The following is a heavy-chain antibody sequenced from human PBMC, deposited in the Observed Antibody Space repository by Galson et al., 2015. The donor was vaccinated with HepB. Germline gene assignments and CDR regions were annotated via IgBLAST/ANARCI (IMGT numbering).Heavy chain of an antibody. CDR2: ISAYNGDT. Sequence: SVKVSCKASGYTFTSYAMHWVRQAPGQRLEWMGWISAYNGDTKYAQKFQGRVTMTTDTSTNTAYMELRSLRSDDTAVYYCARDRWPYSSGYYHSFDIWGQGTLVTVSS. CDR1: GYTFTSYA. J-gene: IGHJ3*02. CDR3: ARDRWPYSSGYYHSFDI. D-gene: IGHD6-19*01. V-gene: IGHV1-18*01.